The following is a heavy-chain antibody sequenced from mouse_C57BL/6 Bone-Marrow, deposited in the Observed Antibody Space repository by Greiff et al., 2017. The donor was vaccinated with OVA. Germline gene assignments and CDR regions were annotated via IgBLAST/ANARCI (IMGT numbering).Heavy chain of an antibody. V-gene: IGHV5-2*01. Sequence: VQLQQSGGGLVQPGESLKLSCESNEYEFPSHDMSWVRKTPEKRLELVAAINSDGGSTYYPDTMERRFIISRDNTKKTLYLQMSSLRSEDTALYYCARLGYYGFYAMDYWGQGTSVTVSS. D-gene: IGHD1-1*01. CDR1: EYEFPSHD. J-gene: IGHJ4*01. CDR2: INSDGGST. CDR3: ARLGYYGFYAMDY.